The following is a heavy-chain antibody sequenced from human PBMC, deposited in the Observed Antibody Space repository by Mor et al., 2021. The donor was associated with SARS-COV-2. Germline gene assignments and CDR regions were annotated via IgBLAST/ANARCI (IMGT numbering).Heavy chain of an antibody. D-gene: IGHD3-22*01. Sequence: GRVTMTRNTSISTAYMELSSLRSEDTAVYYCARSYDSSGYYLLFDYWGQGTLVTVSS. J-gene: IGHJ4*02. V-gene: IGHV1-8*01. CDR3: ARSYDSSGYYLLFDY.